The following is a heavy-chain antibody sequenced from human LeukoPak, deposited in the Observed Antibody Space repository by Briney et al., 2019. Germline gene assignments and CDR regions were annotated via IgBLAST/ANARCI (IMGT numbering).Heavy chain of an antibody. D-gene: IGHD6-19*01. V-gene: IGHV3-21*04. J-gene: IGHJ6*02. CDR1: GFTFSSYS. Sequence: GGSLRLSCAASGFTFSSYSMDWVRQAPGKGLEWVSSISSSSSYIYYADSVKGRFTISRDDSKNTLHLQMNSLRTEDTAVYYCAKDSSGSYYYYGLDVWGQGTTVTVSS. CDR3: AKDSSGSYYYYGLDV. CDR2: ISSSSSYI.